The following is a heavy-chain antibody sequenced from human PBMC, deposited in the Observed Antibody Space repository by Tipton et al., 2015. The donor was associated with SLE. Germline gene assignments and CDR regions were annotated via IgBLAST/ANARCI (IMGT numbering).Heavy chain of an antibody. Sequence: QPVQSGAEVKKPGASVKVSCKASGYTFTAYYIYWVRQAPGQGLEWMGWINPNTSVTNYPQKFQGRVTMTRDTSISTAYMELSRLRSDDTAMFYCAISTVTTDAFDIWGQGTMVTVSS. V-gene: IGHV1-2*02. CDR3: AISTVTTDAFDI. CDR2: INPNTSVT. D-gene: IGHD4-17*01. J-gene: IGHJ3*02. CDR1: GYTFTAYY.